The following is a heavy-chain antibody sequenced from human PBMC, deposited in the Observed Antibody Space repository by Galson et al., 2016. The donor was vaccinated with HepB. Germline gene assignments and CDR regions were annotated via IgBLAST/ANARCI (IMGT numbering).Heavy chain of an antibody. CDR1: GYTFTSYY. V-gene: IGHV1-46*01. D-gene: IGHD6-19*01. CDR3: ARHLDPSSGWYFFDY. J-gene: IGHJ4*02. Sequence: SVKVSCKASGYTFTSYYMHWVRQAPGQGLEWMGMINPSGGSTSYAQKFQGRVTMARDTSTSTVYMQLRSLRSEDTAVYYCARHLDPSSGWYFFDYWGQGTLVTVSS. CDR2: INPSGGST.